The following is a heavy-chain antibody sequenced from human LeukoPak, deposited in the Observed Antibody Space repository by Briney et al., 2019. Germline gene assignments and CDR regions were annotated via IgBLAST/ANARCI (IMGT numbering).Heavy chain of an antibody. J-gene: IGHJ4*02. CDR2: MSYTGST. D-gene: IGHD1-20*01. CDR3: ARRITGTTSDSFDY. CDR1: GGSISSSTYL. Sequence: PSETLSLTCTVSGGSISSSTYLWGWLRRPPGKGLEWIGSMSYTGSTYYNPSLKSRVTISVDTSKNQFSLRLSSVTAADTAVYYCARRITGTTSDSFDYWGQGTLVTVSS. V-gene: IGHV4-39*01.